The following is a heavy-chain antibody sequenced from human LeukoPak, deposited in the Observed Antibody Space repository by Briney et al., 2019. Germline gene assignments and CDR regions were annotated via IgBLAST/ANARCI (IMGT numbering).Heavy chain of an antibody. Sequence: KTSETLSLTCTVSGGSISSYYWSWIRQPPGKGLEWIGYIYYSGSTNYNLSLKSRVTISVDTSKNQFSLKLSPVTAADTAVYYCAREWVDILTLRSLNWFDPWGQGTLVTVSS. CDR3: AREWVDILTLRSLNWFDP. CDR1: GGSISSYY. CDR2: IYYSGST. J-gene: IGHJ5*02. D-gene: IGHD3-9*01. V-gene: IGHV4-59*01.